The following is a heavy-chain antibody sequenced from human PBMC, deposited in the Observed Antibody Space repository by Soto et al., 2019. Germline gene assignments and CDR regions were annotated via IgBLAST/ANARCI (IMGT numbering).Heavy chain of an antibody. CDR1: GVTVTDNH. J-gene: IGHJ4*02. D-gene: IGHD5-18*01. V-gene: IGHV3-53*01. Sequence: PGGSLRLSCVGSGVTVTDNHMTWVRQAPGRGPEWVSTIYYNGNTFHADSVWGRFTISRDTSKNMLFLQMNSLRAEDTAVYYCATGGDTAKDGYWGQGTLVTVSS. CDR3: ATGGDTAKDGY. CDR2: IYYNGNT.